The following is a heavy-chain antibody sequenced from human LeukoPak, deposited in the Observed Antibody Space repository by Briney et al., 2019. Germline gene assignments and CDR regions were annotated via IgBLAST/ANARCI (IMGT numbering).Heavy chain of an antibody. CDR1: GFILNNYW. J-gene: IGHJ6*02. CDR2: IKEDGSEQ. Sequence: GGSLRLSCAASGFILNNYWMNWVRQAPGKGLEWVANIKEDGSEQYYVDSVKGRFNISRDTAKKSLYLQMNRLRAEDTAVYFCGMAMDVWGQGTTVTVSS. CDR3: GMAMDV. V-gene: IGHV3-7*03.